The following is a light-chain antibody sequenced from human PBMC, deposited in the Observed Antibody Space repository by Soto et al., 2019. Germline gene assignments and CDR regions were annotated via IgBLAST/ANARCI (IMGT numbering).Light chain of an antibody. V-gene: IGKV1-39*01. CDR3: QQSYSTPLT. Sequence: DIQMTQSPSSLSASVGDRVTITCRASQSISSYLNWYLQKPGKDPKLLIYAASSLQSGVPPRFSGSGSGTDFTLTISSLQPEDFATYYCQQSYSTPLTFGGGTKVEIK. CDR1: QSISSY. J-gene: IGKJ4*01. CDR2: AAS.